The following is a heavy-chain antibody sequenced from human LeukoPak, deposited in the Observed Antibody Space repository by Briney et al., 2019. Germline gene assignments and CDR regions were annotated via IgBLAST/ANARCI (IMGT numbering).Heavy chain of an antibody. CDR2: IIPIVDRA. CDR3: ARSSRQYYFDY. V-gene: IGHV1-69*04. CDR1: GGTFRSYA. J-gene: IGHJ4*02. Sequence: ASVEVSCKASGGTFRSYAINLVRQAPGQGLEWMGRIIPIVDRANYAQKFQGRVTIIADKSTSTAYMELSRLRSDDTAVYYCARSSRQYYFDYWGQGTLVTVSS. D-gene: IGHD6-13*01.